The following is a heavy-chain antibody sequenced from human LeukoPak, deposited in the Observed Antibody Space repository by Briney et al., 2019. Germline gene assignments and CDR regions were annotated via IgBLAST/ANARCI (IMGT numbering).Heavy chain of an antibody. Sequence: GRSLRLSCAASGFTFSSYAMHWVRQAPGKGLEWVAVISYDGSNKYYADSVKGRFTISRDNSKNTLYLQMNSLRAEDTAVYYYARDAWEAAAGSLVDYWGQGTLVTVSS. J-gene: IGHJ4*02. D-gene: IGHD6-13*01. V-gene: IGHV3-30-3*01. CDR1: GFTFSSYA. CDR2: ISYDGSNK. CDR3: ARDAWEAAAGSLVDY.